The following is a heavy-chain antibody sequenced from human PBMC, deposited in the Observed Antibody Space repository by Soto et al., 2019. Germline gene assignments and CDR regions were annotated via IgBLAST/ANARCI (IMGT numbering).Heavy chain of an antibody. V-gene: IGHV1-69*12. CDR2: IIPIFGTV. J-gene: IGHJ3*02. CDR1: GGTFSSYA. D-gene: IGHD6-13*01. Sequence: QVQLVQSGAEVKKPGSSVKVSCKASGGTFSSYAISWVRQAPGQGLEWMGGIIPIFGTVNYAQKFQGRVTITADESTSTAYMELSRLRSEDTAVYYCVRVRPYAAAAPGPAFDIWGQGTMVTVSS. CDR3: VRVRPYAAAAPGPAFDI.